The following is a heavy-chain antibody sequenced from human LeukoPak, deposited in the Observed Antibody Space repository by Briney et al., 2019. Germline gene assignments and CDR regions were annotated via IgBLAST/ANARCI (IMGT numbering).Heavy chain of an antibody. D-gene: IGHD3-10*01. CDR1: GFTFSSYE. CDR2: TYSGGRT. V-gene: IGHV3-53*01. Sequence: PGGSLRLSCAASGFTFSSYEMNWVRQAPGKGLEWVSVTYSGGRTYYADSVKGRFTISRDNSKNTPYLQMKSLRAEDTAVYYCARVYYGSGSLHYYYYYMDVWGKGTTVTISS. CDR3: ARVYYGSGSLHYYYYYMDV. J-gene: IGHJ6*03.